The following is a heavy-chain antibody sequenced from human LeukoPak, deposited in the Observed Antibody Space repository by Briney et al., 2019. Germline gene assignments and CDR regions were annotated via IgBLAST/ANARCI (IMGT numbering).Heavy chain of an antibody. J-gene: IGHJ5*02. CDR3: AKGGSGWSNWFDP. CDR2: IAYDESSK. V-gene: IGHV3-30*18. Sequence: GGSLRLSCAASGFTFSNSGMHWVRQAPGKGLEWVAVIAYDESSKFYADSVKGRFTISRDNSQNTLYLQMNSLRADDTAVYYCAKGGSGWSNWFDPRGQGTLVTVSS. D-gene: IGHD6-19*01. CDR1: GFTFSNSG.